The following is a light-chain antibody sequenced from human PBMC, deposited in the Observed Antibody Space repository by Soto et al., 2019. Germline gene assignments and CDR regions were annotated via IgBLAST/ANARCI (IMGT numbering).Light chain of an antibody. CDR1: SNDVGSYKY. CDR3: SSYTTFSTVI. CDR2: DVS. J-gene: IGLJ2*01. Sequence: QSALTQPASVSGSPGQSITIPCTGSSNDVGSYKYVSWYQLHPGKAPKLIIYDVSNRPSGIPSRFSGSKSGNTASLTISGLQAEDEADYHCSSYTTFSTVIFGGGTKLTV. V-gene: IGLV2-14*03.